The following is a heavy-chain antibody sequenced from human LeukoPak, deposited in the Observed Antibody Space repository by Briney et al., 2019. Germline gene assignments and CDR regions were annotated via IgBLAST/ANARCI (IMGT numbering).Heavy chain of an antibody. D-gene: IGHD4-17*01. CDR2: ISGSGGST. CDR3: AKLGYGDTAGYFDY. J-gene: IGHJ4*02. V-gene: IGHV3-23*01. Sequence: GGSLRLSCAASGFTFSSYAMSWVRQAPGKGLEXXXAISGSGGSTYYADSVKGRFTISRDNSKNTLYLQMNSLRAEDTAVYYCAKLGYGDTAGYFDYWGQGTLVTVSS. CDR1: GFTFSSYA.